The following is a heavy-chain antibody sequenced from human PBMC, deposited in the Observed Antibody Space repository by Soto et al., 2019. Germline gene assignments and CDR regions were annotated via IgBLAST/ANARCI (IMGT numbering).Heavy chain of an antibody. D-gene: IGHD3-3*01. CDR1: GFTCDDYA. V-gene: IGHV3-9*01. J-gene: IGHJ3*02. CDR2: ISWNSGSI. CDR3: AKDMHEGDAGLRFLEWSRVPRYAFDI. Sequence: PGGSLRLSCAAPGFTCDDYAMHWVRQAPGKGLEWVSGISWNSGSIGYADSVKGRFTISRDNAKNSLYLQMNSLRAEDTALYYCAKDMHEGDAGLRFLEWSRVPRYAFDIRGQGTMVTVSS.